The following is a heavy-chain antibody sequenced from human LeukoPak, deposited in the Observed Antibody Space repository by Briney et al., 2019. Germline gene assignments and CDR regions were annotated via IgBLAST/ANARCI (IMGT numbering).Heavy chain of an antibody. D-gene: IGHD3-10*01. J-gene: IGHJ4*02. Sequence: GSLRLSCAASGFTFSRYAMHWVRQAPGKGLEWVAIISYDGINYYYADSVKGRFTISRDNSKNTLYLQVNSLRTEDTVVYYCVRGSVVRGSVTSFDYWGQGTLVTVSS. CDR3: VRGSVVRGSVTSFDY. CDR1: GFTFSRYA. V-gene: IGHV3-30-3*01. CDR2: ISYDGINY.